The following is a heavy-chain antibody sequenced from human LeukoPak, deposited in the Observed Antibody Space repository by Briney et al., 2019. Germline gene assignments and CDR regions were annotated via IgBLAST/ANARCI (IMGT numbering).Heavy chain of an antibody. CDR1: GYTFTSYG. Sequence: GASVKVSCKASGYTFTSYGISWVRQAPGQGLEWMGWISAYNGNTNYAQKLQGRVTMTTDTSTSTAYMELRSLRSDDTAVYYCARDYSGRYYGPGIPYYGMDVWGQGTTVTVSS. CDR2: ISAYNGNT. V-gene: IGHV1-18*01. CDR3: ARDYSGRYYGPGIPYYGMDV. J-gene: IGHJ6*02. D-gene: IGHD3-10*01.